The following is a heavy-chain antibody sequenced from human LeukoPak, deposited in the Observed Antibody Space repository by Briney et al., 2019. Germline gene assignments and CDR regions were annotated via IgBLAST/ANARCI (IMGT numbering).Heavy chain of an antibody. CDR2: ISHDGTT. Sequence: SGTLSLTCGVSGGSIDITNYWSWVRQAPGRGLEWIGEISHDGTTNYNSSLRSRVAMSFDRANNQFSLSLTSVTAADTAVYYCTRENRSFCPFAFWGQGVLVTVSS. J-gene: IGHJ4*02. CDR1: GGSIDITNY. CDR3: TRENRSFCPFAF. D-gene: IGHD2/OR15-2a*01. V-gene: IGHV4-4*02.